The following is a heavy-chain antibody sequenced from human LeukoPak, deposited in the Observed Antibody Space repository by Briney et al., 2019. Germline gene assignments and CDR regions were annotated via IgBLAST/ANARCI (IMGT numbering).Heavy chain of an antibody. D-gene: IGHD3-10*01. CDR3: AREVYGSGSLIPDAFDI. CDR2: IYPGDSDT. J-gene: IGHJ3*02. V-gene: IGHV5-51*01. Sequence: GESLKISCKGSGYSFTSYWIGWVRQMPGKGLEWMGIIYPGDSDTRYSPSFQGQVTISADKSISTAYLQWSSLKASDTAMYYCAREVYGSGSLIPDAFDIWGQGTMVTVSS. CDR1: GYSFTSYW.